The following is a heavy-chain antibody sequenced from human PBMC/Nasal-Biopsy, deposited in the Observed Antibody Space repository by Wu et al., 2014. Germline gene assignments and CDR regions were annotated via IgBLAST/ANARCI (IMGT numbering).Heavy chain of an antibody. Sequence: ALVKPTQTLTLTCSFSGFSLGTTGMRMSWVRQPPGKALEWIARIDWDDDKFYSTTLKTRLTVSKDDSKNQLVLTMTNVGPADTGTYYCTRARSGGLSMDVWGPKGPRSPSLQ. V-gene: IGHV2-70*04. CDR1: GFSLGTTGMR. D-gene: IGHD3-10*01. CDR3: TRARSGGLSMDV. J-gene: IGHJ6*04. CDR2: IDWDDDK.